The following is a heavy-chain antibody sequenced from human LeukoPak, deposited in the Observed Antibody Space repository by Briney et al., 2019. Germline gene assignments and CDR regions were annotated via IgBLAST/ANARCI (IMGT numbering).Heavy chain of an antibody. D-gene: IGHD3-10*01. CDR2: ISYDGSNK. CDR3: ARGLVRGVRVYYYYYMDV. Sequence: PGGSLRLSCAASGFTFSSYGMRWVRQAPGKGLEWVAVISYDGSNKYYADSVKGRFTISRDNAKNSLYLQMNSLRAEDTAVYYCARGLVRGVRVYYYYYMDVWGKGTTVTISS. J-gene: IGHJ6*03. CDR1: GFTFSSYG. V-gene: IGHV3-30*03.